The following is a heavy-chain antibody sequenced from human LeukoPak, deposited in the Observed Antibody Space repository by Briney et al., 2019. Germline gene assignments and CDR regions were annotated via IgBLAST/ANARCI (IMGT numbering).Heavy chain of an antibody. J-gene: IGHJ4*02. CDR1: GFTFSSYS. D-gene: IGHD6-13*01. Sequence: GVSLRLSCAASGFTFSSYSMNWVRQAPGKGLEWVSSISSSSSYIYYADSVKGRFTISRDNAKNSLYLQMNSLRAEDTAVYYCARDGSSWYRFDYWGQGTLVTVSS. CDR3: ARDGSSWYRFDY. V-gene: IGHV3-21*01. CDR2: ISSSSSYI.